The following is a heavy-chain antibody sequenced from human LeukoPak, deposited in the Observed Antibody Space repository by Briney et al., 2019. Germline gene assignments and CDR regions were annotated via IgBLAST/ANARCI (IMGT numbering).Heavy chain of an antibody. Sequence: PGGSLRLTCAASGFTFSDYYMSWIRQAPGKGLEWVSYISSSGSTIYYADSVKGRFTISRDNAKNSLYLQMNSLRAEDTAVYYCARDRFSSVGVVLDYWGQGTLVTVSS. CDR3: ARDRFSSVGVVLDY. CDR2: ISSSGSTI. CDR1: GFTFSDYY. V-gene: IGHV3-11*01. D-gene: IGHD3-3*01. J-gene: IGHJ4*02.